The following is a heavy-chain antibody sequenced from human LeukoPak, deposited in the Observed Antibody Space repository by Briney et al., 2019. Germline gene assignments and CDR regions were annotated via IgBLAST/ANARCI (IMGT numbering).Heavy chain of an antibody. J-gene: IGHJ4*02. CDR2: IYYSGST. D-gene: IGHD3-9*01. CDR1: GGSISSYY. V-gene: IGHV4-59*01. CDR3: ARVNDILTGYSFDY. Sequence: SETLSLTCTVSGGSISSYYWSWIRQPPGKGLEWIGYIYYSGSTNYNPSLKSRVTISVDTSKNQFSLKLSSVTAADTAVYYCARVNDILTGYSFDYWDQGTLVTVSS.